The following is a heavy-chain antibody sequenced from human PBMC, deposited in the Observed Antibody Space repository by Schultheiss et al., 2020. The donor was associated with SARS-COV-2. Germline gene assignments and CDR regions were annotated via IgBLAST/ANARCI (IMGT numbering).Heavy chain of an antibody. CDR3: ARDDTIFGVSI. J-gene: IGHJ3*02. Sequence: GGSLRLSCAASGFTVSSNYMSWVRQAPGKGLEWVSVIYSGGSTYYADSVNGRFTISKDNSKNTLYLQMNSLRAEDTAVYYCARDDTIFGVSIWGQGTMVTVSS. D-gene: IGHD3-3*01. CDR2: IYSGGST. CDR1: GFTVSSNY. V-gene: IGHV3-53*01.